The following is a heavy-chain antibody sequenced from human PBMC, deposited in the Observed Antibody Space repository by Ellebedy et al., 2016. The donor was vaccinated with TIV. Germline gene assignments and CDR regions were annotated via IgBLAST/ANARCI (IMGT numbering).Heavy chain of an antibody. CDR2: IYYSGAT. CDR1: GGSVSSRSYF. CDR3: ATSVTGGWFDP. V-gene: IGHV4-61*01. D-gene: IGHD2-15*01. J-gene: IGHJ5*02. Sequence: SETLPLTXTVSGGSVSSRSYFWNWIRQPPGKGLEWIGYIYYSGATKDNPSLRSRLTMSVDTSKNQFSLKLNSMTASDTAVYYCATSVTGGWFDPWGQGTLVIVSS.